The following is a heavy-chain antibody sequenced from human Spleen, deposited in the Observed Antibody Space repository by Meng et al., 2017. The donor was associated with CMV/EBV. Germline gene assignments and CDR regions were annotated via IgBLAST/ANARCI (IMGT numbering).Heavy chain of an antibody. V-gene: IGHV3-20*01. Sequence: FNFCNFGMSCVRQVAGKGLEWVSGINWNGGSKGYADSVKGRFTISRDNAKNSLYLQMNSLGAEDTAFYHCARDRRYSGSYYGGSGFDPWGQGTLVTVSS. D-gene: IGHD1-26*01. J-gene: IGHJ5*02. CDR2: INWNGGSK. CDR3: ARDRRYSGSYYGGSGFDP. CDR1: FNFCNFG.